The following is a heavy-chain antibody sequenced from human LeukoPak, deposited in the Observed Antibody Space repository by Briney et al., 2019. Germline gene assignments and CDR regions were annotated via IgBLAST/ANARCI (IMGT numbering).Heavy chain of an antibody. CDR1: GFTFSSYA. J-gene: IGHJ3*02. CDR3: AKGAVDTAMVTSDDAFDI. D-gene: IGHD5-18*01. V-gene: IGHV3-23*01. CDR2: ISGSGGST. Sequence: GGSLRLSCAASGFTFSSYAMSWVRQAPGKGLEWVSAISGSGGSTYYADSVKGRFTISRDNSKNTLYLQMNSLRAEDTAVYYCAKGAVDTAMVTSDDAFDIWGQGTMVTVSS.